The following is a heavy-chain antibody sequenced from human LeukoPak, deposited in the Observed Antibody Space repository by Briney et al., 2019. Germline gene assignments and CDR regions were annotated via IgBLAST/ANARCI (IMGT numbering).Heavy chain of an antibody. J-gene: IGHJ5*02. CDR2: ISGSGGDT. V-gene: IGHV3-23*01. Sequence: GGSLRLSCAASGFTFGSYAMSWVRQAPGKGLEWVSTISGSGGDTDYADSVKGRFTISRDNSKTTLYLQMNSLRAEDTAIYYCAKDTHYGGNPHLTFDPWGQGTLVTVSS. D-gene: IGHD4-23*01. CDR3: AKDTHYGGNPHLTFDP. CDR1: GFTFGSYA.